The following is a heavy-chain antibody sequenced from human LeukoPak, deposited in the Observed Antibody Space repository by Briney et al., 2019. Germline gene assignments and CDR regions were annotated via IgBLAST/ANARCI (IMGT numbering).Heavy chain of an antibody. D-gene: IGHD4-11*01. V-gene: IGHV4-39*01. CDR3: ARHGDYSNYNWFDP. J-gene: IGHJ5*02. Sequence: SETXSLTCTVSGGSISSSGXXXXXIRQPPXXXXXXXXXIYYXGSTYYNPSXKSXXXXXVDTSKNQFSLKLSSVTAADTALYYCARHGDYSNYNWFDPWGQGTLVTVSS. CDR2: IYYXGST. CDR1: GGSISSSGXX.